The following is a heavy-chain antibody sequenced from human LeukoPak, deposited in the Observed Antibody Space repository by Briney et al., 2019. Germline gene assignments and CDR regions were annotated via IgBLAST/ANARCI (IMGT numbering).Heavy chain of an antibody. CDR2: FYSGGST. D-gene: IGHD2-21*01. V-gene: IGHV3-53*05. CDR1: GSTVSSNY. J-gene: IGHJ6*03. CDR3: AKGPLEVFPGYMDV. Sequence: GGSLRLSCAASGSTVSSNYMSWVRQAPGKGLEWVSVFYSGGSTYYADSVKGRFTISRDNSKNSLYLQMNSLRTEDTALYYCAKGPLEVFPGYMDVWGKGTTVTVSS.